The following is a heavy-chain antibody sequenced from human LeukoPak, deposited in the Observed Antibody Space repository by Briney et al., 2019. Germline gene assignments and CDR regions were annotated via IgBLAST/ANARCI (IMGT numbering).Heavy chain of an antibody. CDR2: IYYSGST. D-gene: IGHD2-2*01. V-gene: IGHV4-61*01. J-gene: IGHJ5*02. CDR1: GGSVSSGSYY. Sequence: ASETLSLTCTVSGGSVSSGSYYWSWIRQPPGKGLVWIGYIYYSGSTNYNPSLKSRVTISVDTSKNQFSLKLSSVTAADTAVYYCARVVVPAENWFDPWGQGTLVTVSS. CDR3: ARVVVPAENWFDP.